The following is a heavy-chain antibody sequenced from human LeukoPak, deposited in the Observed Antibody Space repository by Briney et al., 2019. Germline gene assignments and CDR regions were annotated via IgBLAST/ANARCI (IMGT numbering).Heavy chain of an antibody. CDR3: ARDLDSTSLFASSPFDP. Sequence: ASVKVSCKASGYTFTGYYMHWVRQAPGQGLEWMGIINPSGGSTSYAQKFQGRVTMTRDTSTSTVYMELSSLRSEDTAVYYCARDLDSTSLFASSPFDPWGQGTLVTVSS. CDR1: GYTFTGYY. D-gene: IGHD2-2*01. J-gene: IGHJ5*02. CDR2: INPSGGST. V-gene: IGHV1-46*01.